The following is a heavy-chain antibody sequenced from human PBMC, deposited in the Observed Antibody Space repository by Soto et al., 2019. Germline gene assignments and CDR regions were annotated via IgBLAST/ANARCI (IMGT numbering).Heavy chain of an antibody. CDR2: VKDGGHT. D-gene: IGHD5-12*01. J-gene: IGHJ4*02. V-gene: IGHV4-34*01. Sequence: QVQLQQWGAGLLKPSETLSLNCAVTGGSLSGYYWSWIRQPPGKGLERIGEVKDGGHTNYSPSLRGRVTLSSDTSNNRFSLRLNSVTAADTGVYYCARGQEGVVATHWDQGSLVTVSS. CDR3: ARGQEGVVATH. CDR1: GGSLSGYY.